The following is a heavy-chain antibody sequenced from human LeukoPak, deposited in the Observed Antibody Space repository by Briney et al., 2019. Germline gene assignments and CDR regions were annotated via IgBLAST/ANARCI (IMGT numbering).Heavy chain of an antibody. Sequence: GGSLRLSCAASGFTFSSYAISWVRQAPGKGLQWVSVISGSGGSTYYADSVKGRFTISRDNSKNTLYLQMNSLRAEDTAVYYCAKTPFNCGGDCSFGTGYYFDYWGQGTLVTVSS. V-gene: IGHV3-23*01. CDR2: ISGSGGST. J-gene: IGHJ4*02. D-gene: IGHD2-21*02. CDR3: AKTPFNCGGDCSFGTGYYFDY. CDR1: GFTFSSYA.